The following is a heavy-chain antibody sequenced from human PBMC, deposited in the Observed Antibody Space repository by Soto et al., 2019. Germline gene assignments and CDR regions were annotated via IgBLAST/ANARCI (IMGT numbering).Heavy chain of an antibody. CDR1: GFTFSSYA. V-gene: IGHV3-30-3*01. J-gene: IGHJ4*02. CDR2: ISYDGSNK. D-gene: IGHD2-2*01. CDR3: ARGGWIVVVPAAAKDFDY. Sequence: QVQLVESGGGVVQPGRSLRLSCAASGFTFSSYAMHWVRQAPGKGLEWVAVISYDGSNKYYADSVKGRFTISRDNSKNTLYLQMNSPRAEDTAVYYCARGGWIVVVPAAAKDFDYWGQGTLVTVSS.